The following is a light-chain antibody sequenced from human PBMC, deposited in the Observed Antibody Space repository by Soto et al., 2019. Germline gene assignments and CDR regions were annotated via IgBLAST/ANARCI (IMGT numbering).Light chain of an antibody. V-gene: IGKV3-20*01. CDR1: QSVRNDY. CDR2: GAS. Sequence: EVVLTQFPGTLPVSLGERATLSCRASQSVRNDYLAWYQRKRGQAPRLLIHGASTRATGIPDRFSGSGSGTDFILTISRVEPGDAAMYFCQQYGSLPETFGQGTKVDIK. CDR3: QQYGSLPET. J-gene: IGKJ1*01.